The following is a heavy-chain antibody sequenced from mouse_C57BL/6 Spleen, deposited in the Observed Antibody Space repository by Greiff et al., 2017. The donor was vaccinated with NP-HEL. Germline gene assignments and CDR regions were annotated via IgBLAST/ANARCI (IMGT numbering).Heavy chain of an antibody. V-gene: IGHV5-9*01. Sequence: VQVVESGGGLVKPGGSLKLSCAASGFTFSSYTMSWVRQTPEKRLEWVATISGGGGNTYYPDSVKGRFTISRDNAKNTLYLQMSSLRSEDTALYYCARATLFSGNYGMDYWGQGTSVTVSS. CDR1: GFTFSSYT. J-gene: IGHJ4*01. CDR2: ISGGGGNT. CDR3: ARATLFSGNYGMDY. D-gene: IGHD2-1*01.